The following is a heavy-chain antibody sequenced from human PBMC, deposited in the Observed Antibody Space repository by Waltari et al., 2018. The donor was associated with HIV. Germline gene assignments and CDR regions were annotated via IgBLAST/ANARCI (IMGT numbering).Heavy chain of an antibody. J-gene: IGHJ4*02. V-gene: IGHV1-2*06. CDR2: MNPYNGGT. CDR3: ARQYSDLNPYFDF. D-gene: IGHD5-12*01. CDR1: GYTFTAFF. Sequence: QVQLVESGAEVKKPGASVKLSCKTSGYTFTAFFIHWVRQAPGQGLEWLGQMNPYNGGTHYQQRLHGRVTMTSDTSVNTVYMELRGLRDDDTAIYYCARQYSDLNPYFDFWGLGTRVTVSS.